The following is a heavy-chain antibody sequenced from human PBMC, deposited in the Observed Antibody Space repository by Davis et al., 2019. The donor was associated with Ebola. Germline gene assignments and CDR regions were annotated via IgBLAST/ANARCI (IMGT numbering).Heavy chain of an antibody. CDR2: INAGNGNT. J-gene: IGHJ4*02. Sequence: ASVKVSCKASGYTFTSYGISWVRQAPGQGLEWMGWINAGNGNTKYSQKFQGRVTITRDTSASTAYMELSSLRSEDTAVYYCAREHLWFGELTNGLFDYWGQGTLVTVSS. CDR1: GYTFTSYG. D-gene: IGHD3-10*01. CDR3: AREHLWFGELTNGLFDY. V-gene: IGHV1-18*04.